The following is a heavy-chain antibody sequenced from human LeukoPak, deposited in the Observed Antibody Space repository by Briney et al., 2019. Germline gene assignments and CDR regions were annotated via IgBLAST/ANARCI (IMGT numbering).Heavy chain of an antibody. Sequence: QPGRSLRLSCAASGFTFSGYGMHWVRQAPGKGLEWVAVISYDGSNKYYADSVKGRFTISRDNSKNTLYLQMNSLRAEDMAVYYCAKRMVRRANWFDPWGQGTLVTVSS. CDR1: GFTFSGYG. D-gene: IGHD3-10*01. CDR2: ISYDGSNK. V-gene: IGHV3-30*18. CDR3: AKRMVRRANWFDP. J-gene: IGHJ5*02.